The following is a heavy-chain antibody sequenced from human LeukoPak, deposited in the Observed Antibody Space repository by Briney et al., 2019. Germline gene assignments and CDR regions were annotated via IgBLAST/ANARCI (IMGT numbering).Heavy chain of an antibody. V-gene: IGHV3-33*01. Sequence: PGRSLRLSCVASGFTFSNYGMHWVRQAPGKGLEWVAVIWYDGSNKYLADSVKGRFTISRDNSKNTLYLQMNSLRAEDTAVYYCARDGVRSGYHEGPDYWGQGTLVTVSS. CDR1: GFTFSNYG. D-gene: IGHD3-22*01. CDR2: IWYDGSNK. J-gene: IGHJ4*02. CDR3: ARDGVRSGYHEGPDY.